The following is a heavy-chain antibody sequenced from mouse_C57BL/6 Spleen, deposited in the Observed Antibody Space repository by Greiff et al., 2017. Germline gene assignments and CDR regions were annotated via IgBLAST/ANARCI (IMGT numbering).Heavy chain of an antibody. J-gene: IGHJ2*01. CDR3: ASQTAQATGFDY. V-gene: IGHV1-7*01. D-gene: IGHD3-2*02. CDR1: GYTFTSSW. CDR2: INPSSGYT. Sequence: QVQLKQSGAELAKPGASVKLSCKASGYTFTSSWMHWVKQRPGQGLEWIGYINPSSGYTKYNQKFKDKATLTADKSSSTAYMQLSSLTYEDSAVYYCASQTAQATGFDYWGQGTTLTVSS.